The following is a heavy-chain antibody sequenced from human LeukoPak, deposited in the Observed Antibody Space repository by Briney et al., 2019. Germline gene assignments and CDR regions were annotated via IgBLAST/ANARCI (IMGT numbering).Heavy chain of an antibody. V-gene: IGHV1-69*04. J-gene: IGHJ1*01. D-gene: IGHD3-10*01. Sequence: SVKVSCKASGGTFSSYAISWVRQAPGQGLEWMGRIIPILGIANYAQKFQGRVTITADKSTSTAYMELSSLRSEDTAVYYCARDESAITMVRVHAEYFQHWGQGTLVTVSS. CDR1: GGTFSSYA. CDR2: IIPILGIA. CDR3: ARDESAITMVRVHAEYFQH.